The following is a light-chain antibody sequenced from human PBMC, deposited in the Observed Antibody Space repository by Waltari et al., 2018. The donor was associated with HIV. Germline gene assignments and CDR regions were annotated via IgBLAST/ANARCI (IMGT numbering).Light chain of an antibody. CDR1: QSISNI. V-gene: IGKV3-15*01. CDR3: QQYNNWPPT. J-gene: IGKJ1*01. Sequence: EIVMTQSPATLSVSPGERATLSCRASQSISNILAWYQQKPGQAPRLLIYGASTRATGIPARFSGSGSGTEFTLTISSLQSEDFEVYYCQQYNNWPPTFGQGTKVEIK. CDR2: GAS.